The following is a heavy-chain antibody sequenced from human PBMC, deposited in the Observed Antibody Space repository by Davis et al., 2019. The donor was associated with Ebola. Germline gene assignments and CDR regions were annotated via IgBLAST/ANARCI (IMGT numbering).Heavy chain of an antibody. CDR3: TRDQFVVGASDAFDI. D-gene: IGHD2-21*01. CDR1: GYTLTDFS. Sequence: ASVKVSCKVSGYTLTDFSMHWVRQAPGKGLEWMGGFDPEDGETIYAQKFQGRVTMTEDTSTDTAYMELSSLRSEDTAVYYCTRDQFVVGASDAFDIWGQGTMVTVSS. J-gene: IGHJ3*02. V-gene: IGHV1-24*01. CDR2: FDPEDGET.